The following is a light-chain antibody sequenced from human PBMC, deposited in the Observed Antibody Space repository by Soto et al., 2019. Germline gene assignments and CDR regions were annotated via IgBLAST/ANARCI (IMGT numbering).Light chain of an antibody. CDR3: QQFNSYPPT. Sequence: AIQLTQSPSSLSASVGDRVTITCRASQGISSALAWYQQKPGKTPKLLIYHASSLKSGVPSRFSGSGSGTDFTLTISSLQAEDFATYYCQQFNSYPPTFGQGTKLELK. V-gene: IGKV1-13*02. J-gene: IGKJ2*01. CDR1: QGISSA. CDR2: HAS.